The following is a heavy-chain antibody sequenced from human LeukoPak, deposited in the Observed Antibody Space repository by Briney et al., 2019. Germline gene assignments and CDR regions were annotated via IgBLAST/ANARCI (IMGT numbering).Heavy chain of an antibody. Sequence: VASVKVSCKASGYTFTSYGISWVRQAPGQGLEWMGWISGYNGNTNYAQNFQGRVTMTTDTSTSTTYMEVRSLRSDDTAVYYCARDTGITAAVGGFWGQGTLVTVSS. CDR2: ISGYNGNT. CDR3: ARDTGITAAVGGF. V-gene: IGHV1-18*01. D-gene: IGHD6-13*01. CDR1: GYTFTSYG. J-gene: IGHJ4*02.